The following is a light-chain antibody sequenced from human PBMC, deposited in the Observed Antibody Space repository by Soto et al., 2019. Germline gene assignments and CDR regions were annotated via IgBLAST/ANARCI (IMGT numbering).Light chain of an antibody. CDR3: QQYHSYWT. CDR1: QNIRSR. CDR2: DAS. Sequence: FHMTQSASTLSASVGNRVTITCRASQNIRSRLAWFQQKPGKAPKLLIYDASSLESGVPQRFSGSASGTESTLTISSLKTDDFSTYYCQQYHSYWTFGQGTKVDIK. V-gene: IGKV1-5*01. J-gene: IGKJ1*01.